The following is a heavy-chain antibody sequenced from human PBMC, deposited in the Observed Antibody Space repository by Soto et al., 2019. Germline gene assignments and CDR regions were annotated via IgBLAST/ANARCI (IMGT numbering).Heavy chain of an antibody. CDR3: AKARLRFLEWSRYGMDV. CDR2: ISYDGSNK. Sequence: GRPLRLSYAAAEGTFRGYGMHWIRQDPGKGLEWVAVISYDGSNKYYADSVKGRFTISRDNSKNTLYLQMNSLRAEDTAVYYCAKARLRFLEWSRYGMDVWGQGTTVTVSS. J-gene: IGHJ6*02. CDR1: EGTFRGYG. V-gene: IGHV3-30*18. D-gene: IGHD3-3*01.